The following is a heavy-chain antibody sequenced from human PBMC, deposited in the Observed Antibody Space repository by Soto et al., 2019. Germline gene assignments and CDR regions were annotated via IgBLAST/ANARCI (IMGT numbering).Heavy chain of an antibody. J-gene: IGHJ4*02. Sequence: QVQLQESGPGLVKPSETLSLTCTVSGGSINSYCWSWIRQPPGKGLEWIAYIFDIGNAKYNPSLKSRVTISVDTSKNQFSLKLTSVTAADTAVYYCARHRRTTVAKFYFDNWGQGALVTVSS. CDR2: IFDIGNA. CDR3: ARHRRTTVAKFYFDN. V-gene: IGHV4-59*08. D-gene: IGHD4-4*01. CDR1: GGSINSYC.